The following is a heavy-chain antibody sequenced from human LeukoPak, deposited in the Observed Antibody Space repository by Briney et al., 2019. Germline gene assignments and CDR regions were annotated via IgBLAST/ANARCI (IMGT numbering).Heavy chain of an antibody. CDR3: AGGYCSSTSCLGFYGMDV. CDR2: INHSGST. CDR1: GGSFSGYY. Sequence: SETLSLTCAVYGGSFSGYYWSWIRQPPGKGLEWIGEINHSGSTNYNLSLKSRVTISVDTSKNQFSLKLSSVTAADTAVYYCAGGYCSSTSCLGFYGMDVWGQGTTVTVSS. J-gene: IGHJ6*02. D-gene: IGHD2-2*01. V-gene: IGHV4-34*01.